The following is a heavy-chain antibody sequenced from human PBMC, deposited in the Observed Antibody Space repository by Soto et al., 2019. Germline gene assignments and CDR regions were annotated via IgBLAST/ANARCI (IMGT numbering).Heavy chain of an antibody. CDR2: IWYDGSNK. J-gene: IGHJ4*02. CDR1: GFTFSSYG. D-gene: IGHD3-3*01. Sequence: QVQLVESGGGVVQPGRSLRLSCAASGFTFSSYGMHWVRQAPGKGLKWVAVIWYDGSNKYYADSVKGRFTISRDNSKNTLYLQMNSLRAEDTAVYYCAREGGNYDFWSGYYISGYWGQGTLVTVSS. CDR3: AREGGNYDFWSGYYISGY. V-gene: IGHV3-33*01.